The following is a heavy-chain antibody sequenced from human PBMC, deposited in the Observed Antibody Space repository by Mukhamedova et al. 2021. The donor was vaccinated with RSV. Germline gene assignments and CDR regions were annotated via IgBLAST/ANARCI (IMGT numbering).Heavy chain of an antibody. CDR3: GYGSGSYAIYY. D-gene: IGHD3-10*01. J-gene: IGHJ4*01. V-gene: IGHV4-4*09. Sequence: GSTNYNPSLKSRVTISVDTSKNQFSLKLSSVTAADTAVYYCGYGSGSYAIYYCGHGTLVTVSS. CDR2: GST.